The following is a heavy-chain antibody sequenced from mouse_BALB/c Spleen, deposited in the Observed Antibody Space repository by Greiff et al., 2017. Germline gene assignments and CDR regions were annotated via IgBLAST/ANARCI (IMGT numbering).Heavy chain of an antibody. CDR2: INPNNGGT. V-gene: IGHV1-54*01. CDR3: ARYREGYAMDY. CDR1: GYALTNYL. Sequence: VMLVESGAELVRPGTSVKVSCKASGYALTNYLIEWVKQRPGQGLEWIGVINPNNGGTIYNQKFKGKATLTVDKSSSTAYMELRSLTSEDTAVYYCARYREGYAMDYWGQGTSVTVSS. J-gene: IGHJ4*01.